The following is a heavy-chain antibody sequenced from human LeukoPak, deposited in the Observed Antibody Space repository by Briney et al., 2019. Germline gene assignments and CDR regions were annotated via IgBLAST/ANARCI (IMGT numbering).Heavy chain of an antibody. Sequence: SETLSLTCTVSGGSISSYYWSWIRQPPGKGLEWIGYIYYSGSTNYNPSLKSRVTMSVDTSKNQFSLKLSSVTAADTAVYYCARGRYCSADICSGGDAFDIWGQGTMVSVSS. V-gene: IGHV4-59*12. CDR1: GGSISSYY. CDR2: IYYSGST. CDR3: ARGRYCSADICSGGDAFDI. J-gene: IGHJ3*02. D-gene: IGHD2-15*01.